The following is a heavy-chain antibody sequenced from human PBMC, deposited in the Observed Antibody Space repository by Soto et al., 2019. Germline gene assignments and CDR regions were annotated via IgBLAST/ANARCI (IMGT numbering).Heavy chain of an antibody. J-gene: IGHJ5*02. CDR3: ARVRITMVRGAPGPFDP. CDR2: IKQDGSEK. Sequence: PVGSLRLSCAASGFTFSSYWMSWVRQAPGKGLEWVANIKQDGSEKYYVDSVKGRFTISRDNAKNSLYLQMNSLRAEDTAVYYCARVRITMVRGAPGPFDPWGQGTPVNVSS. V-gene: IGHV3-7*01. D-gene: IGHD3-10*01. CDR1: GFTFSSYW.